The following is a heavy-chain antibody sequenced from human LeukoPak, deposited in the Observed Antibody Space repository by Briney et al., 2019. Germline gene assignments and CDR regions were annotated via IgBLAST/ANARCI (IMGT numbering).Heavy chain of an antibody. V-gene: IGHV3-30*18. CDR2: ISYDGSNK. Sequence: GGSLRLSCAASGFTFSSYGMHWVRQAPGKGLEWVAVISYDGSNKYYADSVKDRFTISRDNSKNTLYLQMNSLRAEDTAVYYCAKGGGHYDFWSGYPYGLDAFDIWGQGTMVTVSS. J-gene: IGHJ3*02. CDR1: GFTFSSYG. CDR3: AKGGGHYDFWSGYPYGLDAFDI. D-gene: IGHD3-3*01.